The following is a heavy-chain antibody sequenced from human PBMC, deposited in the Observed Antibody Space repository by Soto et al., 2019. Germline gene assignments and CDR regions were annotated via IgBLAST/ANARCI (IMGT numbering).Heavy chain of an antibody. CDR2: IRSKPNNYAT. V-gene: IGHV3-73*01. CDR3: TRHTVDI. D-gene: IGHD4-4*01. Sequence: PGGSLRLSCEASGFIFSGSAMHWVRQASGKGLEWVGRIRSKPNNYATEYAASVKGRFTISRDDSKNTAYLQMNSLKTEDTAVYYCTRHTVDIWGQGTMVTV. J-gene: IGHJ3*02. CDR1: GFIFSGSA.